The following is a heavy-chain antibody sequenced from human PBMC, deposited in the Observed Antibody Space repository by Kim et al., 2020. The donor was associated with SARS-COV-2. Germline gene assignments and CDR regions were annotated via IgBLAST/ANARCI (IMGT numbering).Heavy chain of an antibody. J-gene: IGHJ4*03. CDR3: AKTSRTGLATGYF. Sequence: GESLMFSGQGAGYTFSKDWIAWVRQTPDKGLEWVGIIYPDDSDTKYSPSFQGRVIISADTSSSTAFLQWRSLQASDTAMYYCAKTSRTGLATGYF. CDR1: GYTFSKDW. CDR2: IYPDDSDT. V-gene: IGHV5-51*03.